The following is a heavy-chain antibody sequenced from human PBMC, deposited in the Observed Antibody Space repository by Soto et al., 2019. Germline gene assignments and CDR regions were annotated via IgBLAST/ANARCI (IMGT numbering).Heavy chain of an antibody. CDR1: GGTFSSYA. J-gene: IGHJ6*02. CDR3: ARIRRDGYNYRDYYYYGMDV. Sequence: GASVKVSCKASGGTFSSYAISWVRQAPGQGLEWMGGIIPTFGTANYAQKFQGRVTITADESTSTAYMELSSLRSEDTAVYYCARIRRDGYNYRDYYYYGMDVWGQGTTVTVSS. D-gene: IGHD5-12*01. CDR2: IIPTFGTA. V-gene: IGHV1-69*13.